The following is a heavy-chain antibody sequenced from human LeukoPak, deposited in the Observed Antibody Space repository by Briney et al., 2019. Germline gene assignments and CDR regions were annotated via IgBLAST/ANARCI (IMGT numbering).Heavy chain of an antibody. J-gene: IGHJ4*02. Sequence: SVKVSCKASGGTFSSYAISWVRQAPGQGHEWMGGIIPIFGTANYAQKFQGRVTITTDESTSTAYMELRSLRSDDTAVYYCARDTRYYDFWSGYPYYFDYWGQGTLVTVSS. CDR3: ARDTRYYDFWSGYPYYFDY. D-gene: IGHD3-3*01. V-gene: IGHV1-69*05. CDR2: IIPIFGTA. CDR1: GGTFSSYA.